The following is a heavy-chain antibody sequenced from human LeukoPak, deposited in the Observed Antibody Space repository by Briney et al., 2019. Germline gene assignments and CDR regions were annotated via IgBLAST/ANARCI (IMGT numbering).Heavy chain of an antibody. CDR2: INPNSGGT. CDR3: ARDLYYYDSSGYYP. CDR1: GYTFTGYY. D-gene: IGHD3-22*01. V-gene: IGHV1-2*02. Sequence: ASVKVSCKASGYTFTGYYMHWVRQAPGQGLEWMGWINPNSGGTNYAQKFQGRVTMTRDTSISTAYMELSWLRSDDTAVYYCARDLYYYDSSGYYPWGQGTLVTVSS. J-gene: IGHJ5*02.